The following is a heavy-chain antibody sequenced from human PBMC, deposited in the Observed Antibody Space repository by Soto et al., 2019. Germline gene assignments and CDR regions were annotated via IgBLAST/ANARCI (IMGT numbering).Heavy chain of an antibody. V-gene: IGHV3-23*01. CDR2: ISGSGDGT. J-gene: IGHJ3*02. CDR3: AKRGGSGWGAFDI. CDR1: GFTFSNYA. Sequence: GGSLRLSCAASGFTFSNYAMGWVRQAPGKGLEWLSAISGSGDGTFYADSVKGRLTISRDNSKNTLCLQMNSLRAEDTALYYCAKRGGSGWGAFDIWGQGTMVTVSS. D-gene: IGHD6-19*01.